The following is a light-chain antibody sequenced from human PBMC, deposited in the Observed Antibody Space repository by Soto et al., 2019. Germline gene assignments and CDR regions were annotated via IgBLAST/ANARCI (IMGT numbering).Light chain of an antibody. V-gene: IGLV2-8*01. CDR2: EVT. CDR3: SSYAGGKNFYV. J-gene: IGLJ1*01. CDR1: SSNVGGSDY. Sequence: QSALTQPPSASGSPGQTVTISCTGTSSNVGGSDYVSWYHHHPGEAPKLIIYEVTKRPSGVPDRFSGSKSGNTASLTVSGLQAEDEADYHCSSYAGGKNFYVFGTGTKLTVL.